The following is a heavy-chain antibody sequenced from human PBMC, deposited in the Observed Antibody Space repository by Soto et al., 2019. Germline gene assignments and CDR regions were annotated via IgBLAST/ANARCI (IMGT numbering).Heavy chain of an antibody. Sequence: SVKVSCKASGGTFSSYTISWVRQAPGQGLEWMGRIIPILGIANYAQKFQGRVTITADKSTSTAYMELSSLRSEDTAVYFCARVPPPDCSGGSCYAGWGQGTLVTVSS. CDR2: IIPILGIA. CDR1: GGTFSSYT. J-gene: IGHJ4*02. V-gene: IGHV1-69*02. D-gene: IGHD2-15*01. CDR3: ARVPPPDCSGGSCYAG.